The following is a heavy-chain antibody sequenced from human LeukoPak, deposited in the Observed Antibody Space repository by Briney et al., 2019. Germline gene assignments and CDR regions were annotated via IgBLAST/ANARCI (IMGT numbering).Heavy chain of an antibody. CDR3: ARGAGSSWYFYFDY. J-gene: IGHJ4*02. CDR2: IKWDGGST. Sequence: GGSLRLSCAASGFTFDDHGMSWVRQAPGKELEWVSGIKWDGGSTGYADSVKGRFTISRDNAKKSLYLQMNSLRVEDTAVYYCARGAGSSWYFYFDYWGQGTLVTVSS. V-gene: IGHV3-20*04. CDR1: GFTFDDHG. D-gene: IGHD6-13*01.